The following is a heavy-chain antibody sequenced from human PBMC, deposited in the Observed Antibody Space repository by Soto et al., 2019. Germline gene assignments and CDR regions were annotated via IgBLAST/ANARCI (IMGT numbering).Heavy chain of an antibody. D-gene: IGHD3-22*01. CDR1: GYPFTAYG. Sequence: XSVKVSCTASGYPFTAYGSIWVRQAPGQGLEWMGWISAYNGNTKYAQKIQARVTMTTDTSTNTAYMELRSLISDDTAVYFCARDHYYDSSGPDPIGWFDPWGQGTLVTVSS. V-gene: IGHV1-18*01. J-gene: IGHJ5*02. CDR2: ISAYNGNT. CDR3: ARDHYYDSSGPDPIGWFDP.